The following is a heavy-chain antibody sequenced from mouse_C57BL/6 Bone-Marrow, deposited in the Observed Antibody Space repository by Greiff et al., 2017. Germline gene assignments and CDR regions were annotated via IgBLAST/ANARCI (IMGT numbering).Heavy chain of an antibody. Sequence: VQLQQPGAELVKPGASVKMSCKASGYTFTSYWITWVKQRPGQGLAWIGDIYPGSGSTNYNEKFKSKATLTVDTSSSTAYMQLSSLTSEDSAVYYCASRQLRRRVDYWGQGTTLTVSS. CDR2: IYPGSGST. CDR1: GYTFTSYW. J-gene: IGHJ2*01. CDR3: ASRQLRRRVDY. V-gene: IGHV1-55*01. D-gene: IGHD3-2*02.